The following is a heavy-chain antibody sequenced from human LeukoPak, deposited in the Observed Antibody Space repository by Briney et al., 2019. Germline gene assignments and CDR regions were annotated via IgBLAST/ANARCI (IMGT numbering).Heavy chain of an antibody. CDR2: IYYGGST. D-gene: IGHD6-19*01. Sequence: SETLSLTCSVSGASFSNYYWSWIRQPPGKGLEWIGYIYYGGSTNYSPSVKSRVTISVDTSKNQFSLRLSSVTAADTAVYYCARAGYSSGWLAYFDYWGQGTLVTVSS. J-gene: IGHJ4*02. CDR3: ARAGYSSGWLAYFDY. V-gene: IGHV4-59*01. CDR1: GASFSNYY.